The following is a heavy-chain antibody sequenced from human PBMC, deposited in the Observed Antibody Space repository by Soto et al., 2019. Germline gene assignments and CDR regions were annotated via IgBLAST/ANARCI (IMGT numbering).Heavy chain of an antibody. D-gene: IGHD3-22*01. J-gene: IGHJ4*02. V-gene: IGHV4-34*01. Sequence: QVQLQQWGAGLLKPSETLSLTCAVYGGSFSGYYWSWIRQTPGKGLEWIGEINQSGSTNYNPSLKSRVTISVDTSKNQFPLKLSSVTAADTAVYYCARGVAMKLVVHCDASDKYYFDSWGQGTLVTVSS. CDR2: INQSGST. CDR1: GGSFSGYY. CDR3: ARGVAMKLVVHCDASDKYYFDS.